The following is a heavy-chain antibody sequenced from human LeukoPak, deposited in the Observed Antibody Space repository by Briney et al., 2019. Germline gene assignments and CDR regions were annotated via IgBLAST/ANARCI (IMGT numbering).Heavy chain of an antibody. CDR2: IDISGDSK. D-gene: IGHD4/OR15-4a*01. CDR3: ANEIRPNDY. CDR1: GFTFSSHA. V-gene: IGHV3-23*05. Sequence: GGSLRLSCVVYGFTFSSHAMCWVRQAPGRGLEWFSSIDISGDSKSYADYVKVRITINSDNSKNYLLLKIDSLRAKDSAIYSCANEIRPNDYWGQGTLVTVSS. J-gene: IGHJ4*02.